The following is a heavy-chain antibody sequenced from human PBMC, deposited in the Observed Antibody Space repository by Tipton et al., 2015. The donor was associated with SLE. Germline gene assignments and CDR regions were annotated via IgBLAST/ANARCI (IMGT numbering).Heavy chain of an antibody. CDR1: GFTVSSKY. CDR3: AKGADVYGAYYIDH. D-gene: IGHD2-8*01. J-gene: IGHJ4*02. V-gene: IGHV3-53*01. CDR2: IYSGGST. Sequence: SLRLSCAASGFTVSSKYMSWVRQAPGKGLEWVSIIYSGGSTYYADSVKGRFTISRDNSKNTVHLQMNSLRVDDTAVYYCAKGADVYGAYYIDHWGQGTLVTVSS.